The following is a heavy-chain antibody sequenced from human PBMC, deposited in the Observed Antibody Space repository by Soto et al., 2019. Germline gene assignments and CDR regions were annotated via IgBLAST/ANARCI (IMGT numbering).Heavy chain of an antibody. CDR3: AKGIVGATRWNYFDY. Sequence: GSLRLSCAASGFTFSSYAMSWVRQAPGKGLEWVSAISGSGGSTYYADSVKGRFTISRDNSKNTLYLQMNSLRAEDTAVYYCAKGIVGATRWNYFDYWGQGTLVTVSS. CDR2: ISGSGGST. CDR1: GFTFSSYA. D-gene: IGHD1-26*01. J-gene: IGHJ4*02. V-gene: IGHV3-23*01.